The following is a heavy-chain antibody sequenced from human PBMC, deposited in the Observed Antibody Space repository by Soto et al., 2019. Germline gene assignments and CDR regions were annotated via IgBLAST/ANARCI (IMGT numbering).Heavy chain of an antibody. CDR1: KFTFGDYA. V-gene: IGHV3-23*01. D-gene: IGHD2-15*01. CDR2: ISGSGDST. CDR3: ASERIPPPIVNYDNGLDV. Sequence: GGSLRLSCAASKFTFGDYAVSWVRQAPGKGLEWVSAISGSGDSTYYADSMKGRFTISRDNSKNTLYLQLNSLRAEDTAVYYCASERIPPPIVNYDNGLDVWGQGTTVTVSS. J-gene: IGHJ6*02.